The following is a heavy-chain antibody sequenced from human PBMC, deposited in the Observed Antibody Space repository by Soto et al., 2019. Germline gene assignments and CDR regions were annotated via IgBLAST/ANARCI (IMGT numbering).Heavy chain of an antibody. Sequence: SETLSLTCTVSGGSITSSYWSWIRRPPGKGLEWIAYIYDTGISGYTPSTSYNPSLKSRVTMSVDTSKSQFSPKLTSVTAADTAVYYCARGEDAFFYYGLDVWGQGITVTVSS. V-gene: IGHV4-59*01. CDR1: GGSITSSY. CDR2: IYDTGISGYTPST. J-gene: IGHJ6*02. CDR3: ARGEDAFFYYGLDV.